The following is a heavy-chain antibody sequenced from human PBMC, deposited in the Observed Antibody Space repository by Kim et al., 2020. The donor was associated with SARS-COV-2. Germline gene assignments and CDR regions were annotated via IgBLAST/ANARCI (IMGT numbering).Heavy chain of an antibody. CDR1: GFTVSSNY. V-gene: IGHV3-53*01. Sequence: GGSLRLSCAASGFTVSSNYMSWVRQAPGKGLEWVSVIYSGGSTYYADSVKGRFTTSRDNSKNTVYLQMNSLRVEDTAVYYCSRETGISSSLVGGFDYWG. CDR2: IYSGGST. CDR3: SRETGISSSLVGGFDY. J-gene: IGHJ4*01. D-gene: IGHD6-6*01.